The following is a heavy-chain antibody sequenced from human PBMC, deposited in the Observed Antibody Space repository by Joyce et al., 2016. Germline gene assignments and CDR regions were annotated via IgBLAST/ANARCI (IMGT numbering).Heavy chain of an antibody. V-gene: IGHV1-69*08. CDR3: ATDRLASYYYYYIDV. CDR2: IIPSLGTT. J-gene: IGHJ6*03. Sequence: QVQLEQSGAEVKKPGSSVRVSCTASGGTFISYTITWVRQAPGQGLEWMGRIIPSLGTTYYAQKFQGRVTITADKSTSTAYMELSSLTSEDTAVYYCATDRLASYYYYYIDVWGKGTTVTVSS. CDR1: GGTFISYT.